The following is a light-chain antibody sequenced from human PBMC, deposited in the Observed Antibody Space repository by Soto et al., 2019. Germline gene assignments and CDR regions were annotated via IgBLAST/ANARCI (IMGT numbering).Light chain of an antibody. V-gene: IGKV2-28*01. CDR2: LGS. Sequence: DIVMTQSPLSLPATPGEPASISCRSSQSLEQTNGYNSLDRYMQKPGQSPQLLIYLGSNRASGVLDRFRDSGSGPDFTLKISRVEAEDFGIYYCMQALQTPWTFGQGTKVEIK. J-gene: IGKJ1*01. CDR1: QSLEQTNGYNS. CDR3: MQALQTPWT.